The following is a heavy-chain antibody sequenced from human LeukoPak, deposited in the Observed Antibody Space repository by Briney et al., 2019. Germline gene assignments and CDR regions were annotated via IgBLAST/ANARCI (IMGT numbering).Heavy chain of an antibody. CDR3: APGQSRDGYNLGY. Sequence: GGSLRLSCAASGFTFSSYSMNWVHQAPGKGLEWVSSISSSSSYIYYADSVKGRFTISRDNAKNSLYLQMNSLRAEDTAVYYCAPGQSRDGYNLGYWGQGTLVTVSS. CDR2: ISSSSSYI. D-gene: IGHD5-24*01. V-gene: IGHV3-21*01. CDR1: GFTFSSYS. J-gene: IGHJ4*02.